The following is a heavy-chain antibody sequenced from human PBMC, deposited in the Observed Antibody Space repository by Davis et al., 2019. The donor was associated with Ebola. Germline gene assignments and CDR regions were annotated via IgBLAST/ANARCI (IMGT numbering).Heavy chain of an antibody. CDR1: GGTFSSYA. D-gene: IGHD3-10*01. CDR3: ARARYYGSGSYVGMDV. Sequence: SVKVSCKASGGTFSSYAISWVRQAPGQGLEWMGGIIPIFGTANYAQKFQGRVTITADESTSTAYMELSSLRSEDTAVYYCARARYYGSGSYVGMDVWGQGTTVTVSS. V-gene: IGHV1-69*13. J-gene: IGHJ6*02. CDR2: IIPIFGTA.